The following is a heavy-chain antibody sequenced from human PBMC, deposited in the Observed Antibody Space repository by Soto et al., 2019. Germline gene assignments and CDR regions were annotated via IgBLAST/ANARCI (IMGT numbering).Heavy chain of an antibody. CDR3: AREPGYDFWSGDPSYFDC. V-gene: IGHV1-18*04. D-gene: IGHD3-3*01. J-gene: IGHJ4*02. CDR2: ISAYNGNT. Sequence: QVQLVQSGAEVKKPGASVKVSCKASGYTFTSYGISWVRQAPGQGLEWMGWISAYNGNTKYAQKLQGRVTMTTDTSTINAYMKLRSLKSDDTAVYYCAREPGYDFWSGDPSYFDCWGQGTLVTVSS. CDR1: GYTFTSYG.